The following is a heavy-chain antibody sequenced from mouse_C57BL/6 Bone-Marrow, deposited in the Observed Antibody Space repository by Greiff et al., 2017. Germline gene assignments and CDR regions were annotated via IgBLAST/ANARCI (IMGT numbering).Heavy chain of an antibody. CDR3: ARDDYGSSYAMDY. V-gene: IGHV1-7*01. CDR1: GYTFTSYW. D-gene: IGHD1-1*01. J-gene: IGHJ4*01. Sequence: VQLQQSGAELAKPGASVKLSCKASGYTFTSYWMHWVKQRPGQGLEWIGYINPSSGYTKYNQKFKDKATLTADKSSSTAYMQLSSLTYEDSAVYYCARDDYGSSYAMDYWGQGTSVTVSS. CDR2: INPSSGYT.